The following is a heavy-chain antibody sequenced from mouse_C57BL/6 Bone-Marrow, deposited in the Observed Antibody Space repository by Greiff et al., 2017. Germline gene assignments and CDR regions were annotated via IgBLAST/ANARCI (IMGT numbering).Heavy chain of an antibody. CDR3: TRGYYYGSGGFAY. CDR2: IYPGNSGT. Sequence: EVHLQQSGTVLVRPGASVKMSCKTSGYTFTSYWMHWVKQRPGQGLEWIGAIYPGNSGTNYNQKFKGKATLTAVTSARTDYMELSSLTNENTAVYYCTRGYYYGSGGFAYWGQGTMVTVSA. V-gene: IGHV1-5*01. CDR1: GYTFTSYW. D-gene: IGHD1-1*01. J-gene: IGHJ3*01.